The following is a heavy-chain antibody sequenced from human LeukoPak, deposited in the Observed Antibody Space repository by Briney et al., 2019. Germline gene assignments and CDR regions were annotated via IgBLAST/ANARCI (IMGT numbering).Heavy chain of an antibody. D-gene: IGHD4-23*01. CDR2: IIPTFGIA. J-gene: IGHJ4*02. CDR1: GGTFSSYA. V-gene: IGHV1-69*04. CDR3: ASGVVRTSIDLDY. Sequence: SVKVSCKASGGTFSSYAISWVRQAPGQGLEWMGRIIPTFGIANYAQKFQGRVTITADKSTSTAYMELSSLRSEDTAVYYCASGVVRTSIDLDYWGQGTLVTVSS.